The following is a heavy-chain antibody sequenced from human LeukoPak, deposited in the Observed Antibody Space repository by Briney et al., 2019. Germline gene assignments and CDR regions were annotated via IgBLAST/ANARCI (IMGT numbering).Heavy chain of an antibody. J-gene: IGHJ4*02. CDR2: INPSGGST. D-gene: IGHD3-10*01. CDR3: ARGTAYSPHYYGSDY. V-gene: IGHV1-46*01. Sequence: GASVKVSCKASGYTFTSFYIHWVRQAPGQGLEWMGMINPSGGSTTYAQKFRGRVTMTTDTSTSTVYMELSSLRSEDTAVNYCARGTAYSPHYYGSDYWGQGTLVTVSS. CDR1: GYTFTSFY.